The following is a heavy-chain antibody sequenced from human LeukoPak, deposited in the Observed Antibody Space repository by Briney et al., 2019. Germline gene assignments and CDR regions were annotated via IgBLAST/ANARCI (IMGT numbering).Heavy chain of an antibody. CDR3: ARVGGGYNYGQLDS. D-gene: IGHD5-18*01. V-gene: IGHV1-2*02. CDR1: GYTFTGYY. CDR2: INPNNGGT. Sequence: ASVKVSCKASGYTFTGYYMHWVRQAPGQGLEWMGWINPNNGGTNYAQKFQGRVTMTRDTSVNTVYMELSNLKSDDTAVYYCARVGGGYNYGQLDSWGQGTLVTVSS. J-gene: IGHJ4*02.